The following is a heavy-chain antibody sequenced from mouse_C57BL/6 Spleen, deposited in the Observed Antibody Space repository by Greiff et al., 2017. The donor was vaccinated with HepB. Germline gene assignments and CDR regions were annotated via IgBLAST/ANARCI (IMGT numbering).Heavy chain of an antibody. Sequence: VQLQQSGAELARPGASVKLSCKASGYTFTSYGISWVKQRTGPGLEWIGEIYPRSGNTYYNEKFKGKAILTADKSSSTAYMELRSRTSEDSAVYFCALIYYYGSSWYFDVWGTGTTVTVSS. CDR1: GYTFTSYG. CDR2: IYPRSGNT. CDR3: ALIYYYGSSWYFDV. V-gene: IGHV1-81*01. J-gene: IGHJ1*03. D-gene: IGHD1-1*01.